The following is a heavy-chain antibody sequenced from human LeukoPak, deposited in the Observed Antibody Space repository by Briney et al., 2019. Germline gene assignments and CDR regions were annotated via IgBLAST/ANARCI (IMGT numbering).Heavy chain of an antibody. D-gene: IGHD2-15*01. CDR1: GFTFVNYA. CDR3: AKDLSRYCSGGSCYYH. Sequence: PGGSLRLSCAASGFTFVNYAMSWVRQAPGKGLEWVSGISGSGGSTYYADSVKGRFTISRDNSKNTLYLQMNSLRAEDAAVYYCAKDLSRYCSGGSCYYHWGQGTLVTVSS. CDR2: ISGSGGST. J-gene: IGHJ5*02. V-gene: IGHV3-23*01.